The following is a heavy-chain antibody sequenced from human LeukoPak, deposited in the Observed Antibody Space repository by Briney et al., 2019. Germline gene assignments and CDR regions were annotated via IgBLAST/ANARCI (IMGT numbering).Heavy chain of an antibody. CDR3: ARDTDGFESGYGFYYYHGMDV. D-gene: IGHD3-3*01. Sequence: GGSLRLSCAASGFTFSSYSMNWVRQAPGKGLEWVSSISGSSGYIYYADSVKGRFTISRDNAKNSLYLQMNSLRAEDTAVYYCARDTDGFESGYGFYYYHGMDVWGQGTTVIVSS. J-gene: IGHJ6*02. V-gene: IGHV3-21*01. CDR1: GFTFSSYS. CDR2: ISGSSGYI.